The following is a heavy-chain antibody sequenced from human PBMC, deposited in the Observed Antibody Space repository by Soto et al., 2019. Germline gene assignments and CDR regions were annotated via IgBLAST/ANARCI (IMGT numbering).Heavy chain of an antibody. J-gene: IGHJ5*01. Sequence: GGSLRLSCAASGFTFSVSAVHWVRQAPGKGLEWVGRIRSKSNNYATVYAPSVKGRFTISRDDSNNTAFLQMNSLKTEDTAVYYCTKTALSSSNWSPWFASWGQGTLVTVSS. V-gene: IGHV3-73*01. CDR1: GFTFSVSA. CDR3: TKTALSSSNWSPWFAS. D-gene: IGHD6-13*01. CDR2: IRSKSNNYAT.